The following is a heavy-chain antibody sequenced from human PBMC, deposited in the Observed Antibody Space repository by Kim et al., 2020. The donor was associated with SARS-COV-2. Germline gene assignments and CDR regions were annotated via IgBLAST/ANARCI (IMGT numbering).Heavy chain of an antibody. CDR2: ISWNSGSI. Sequence: GGSLRLSCAASGFTFDDYAMHWVRQAPGKGLEWVSGISWNSGSIGYADSVKGRFTISRDNAKNSLYLQMNSLIAEDTALYYCAKDDSSGYRPWYYFDYWGQGTLVTVSS. CDR3: AKDDSSGYRPWYYFDY. J-gene: IGHJ4*02. CDR1: GFTFDDYA. V-gene: IGHV3-9*01. D-gene: IGHD3-22*01.